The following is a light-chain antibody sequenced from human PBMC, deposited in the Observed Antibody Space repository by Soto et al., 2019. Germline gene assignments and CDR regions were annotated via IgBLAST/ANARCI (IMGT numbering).Light chain of an antibody. J-gene: IGKJ1*01. V-gene: IGKV1-39*01. CDR1: QTIKTY. CDR2: AAS. CDR3: QQTYTAPGT. Sequence: DIQMTQSPSPLSASVGDSVTITCRASQTIKTYLNWYRHKPGKAPELLIYAASRLQSGVASRFSGSGSGTYFILTISSLQPDELATYYCQQTYTAPGTFGQGTKVEI.